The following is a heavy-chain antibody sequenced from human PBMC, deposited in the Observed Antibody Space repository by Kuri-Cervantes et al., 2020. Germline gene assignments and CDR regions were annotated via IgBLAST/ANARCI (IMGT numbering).Heavy chain of an antibody. Sequence: GESLKISCAASGFTFSSYAMHWVRQAPGKGLEWVAVISYDGSNKYYADSVKGRFTISRDNSKNTLYLQMNSLRAEDTAVYYCARAEYSSGWYVYFDYWGQGTLVTVSS. CDR1: GFTFSSYA. D-gene: IGHD6-19*01. V-gene: IGHV3-30-3*01. CDR2: ISYDGSNK. CDR3: ARAEYSSGWYVYFDY. J-gene: IGHJ4*02.